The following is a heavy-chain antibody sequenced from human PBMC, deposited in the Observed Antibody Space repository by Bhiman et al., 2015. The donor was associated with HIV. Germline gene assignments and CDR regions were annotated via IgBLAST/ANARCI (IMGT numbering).Heavy chain of an antibody. CDR1: GFTFSSFW. CDR2: IKQDGSEK. Sequence: EVQLVESGGGLVQPGGSLRLSCAASGFTFSSFWMSWVRQAPGKGLEWVANIKQDGSEKYYVDSVKGRFTISRDNAKNSLYLQMNSLRGEDTAVYYCAREARSIAAIDYMDVWGKGTTVTVSS. CDR3: AREARSIAAIDYMDV. J-gene: IGHJ6*03. D-gene: IGHD6-13*01. V-gene: IGHV3-7*05.